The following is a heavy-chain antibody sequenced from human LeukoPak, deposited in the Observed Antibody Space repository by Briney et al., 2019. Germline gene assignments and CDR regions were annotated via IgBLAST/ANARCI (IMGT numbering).Heavy chain of an antibody. CDR1: GGSISSYY. D-gene: IGHD6-19*01. CDR2: IYYSGST. CDR3: ARGGSSGWNDAFDI. Sequence: SSETLSLTCTVSGGSISSYYWSWIRQPPGKGLEWIGYIYYSGSTNYNPSLKSRVTISVDTSKNQFSLKLSSVTAADTAVYYCARGGSSGWNDAFDIWGQGTMVIVSS. J-gene: IGHJ3*02. V-gene: IGHV4-59*01.